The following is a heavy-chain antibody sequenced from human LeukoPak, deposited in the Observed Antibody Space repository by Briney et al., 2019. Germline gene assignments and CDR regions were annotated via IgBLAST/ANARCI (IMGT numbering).Heavy chain of an antibody. V-gene: IGHV3-48*03. CDR3: ASFTSGYYSRFGDY. D-gene: IGHD3-22*01. CDR2: ISSSGSTI. J-gene: IGHJ4*02. Sequence: PGGSLRLSCAASGFTFSSYEMNWVRQAPGKGLELDSYISSSGSTIYYADSVKGRFTISRDNAKNSLYLQMNSLRAEDTAVYYCASFTSGYYSRFGDYWGQGTLVTVSS. CDR1: GFTFSSYE.